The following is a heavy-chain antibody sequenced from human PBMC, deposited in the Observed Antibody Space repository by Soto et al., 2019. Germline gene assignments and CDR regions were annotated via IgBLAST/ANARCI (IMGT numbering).Heavy chain of an antibody. CDR2: ISGSGSNT. J-gene: IGHJ4*02. V-gene: IGHV3-23*01. CDR3: AKQALSGSLDF. D-gene: IGHD6-19*01. Sequence: PGGSLRLSCAASGFTFSSYALSWVRQAPGKGLEWVSTISGSGSNTYYADSVEGRFTISRDNSKNTMYLQMNGLRAEDTAVYYCAKQALSGSLDFWGQGALVTVSS. CDR1: GFTFSSYA.